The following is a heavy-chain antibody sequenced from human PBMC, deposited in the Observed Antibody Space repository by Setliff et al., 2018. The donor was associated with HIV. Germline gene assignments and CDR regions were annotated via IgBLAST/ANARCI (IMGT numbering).Heavy chain of an antibody. V-gene: IGHV4-59*11. J-gene: IGHJ3*02. Sequence: PSETLSLTCSVSDGSISSHYWSWIRQPPGKGLEWIGFIYYNGRTNYNPSLKSRVTISVDPSKNEIFLKPNSVTAADTAVYYCAGEGYGGNSMHGFDIWGQGTMVTVSS. D-gene: IGHD4-17*01. CDR3: AGEGYGGNSMHGFDI. CDR2: IYYNGRT. CDR1: DGSISSHY.